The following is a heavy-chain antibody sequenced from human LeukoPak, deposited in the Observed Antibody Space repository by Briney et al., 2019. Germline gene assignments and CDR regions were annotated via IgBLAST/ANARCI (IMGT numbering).Heavy chain of an antibody. CDR3: ARGSGYYFDY. Sequence: SETLSLTCAVYGGSFSGYYWGWIRQPPGKGLEWIGEINHSGSTNYNPSLKSRVTITVDTSKNQFSLKLSSVTAADTAVYYCARGSGYYFDYWGQGTLVTVSS. CDR1: GGSFSGYY. V-gene: IGHV4-34*01. CDR2: INHSGST. J-gene: IGHJ4*02. D-gene: IGHD3-22*01.